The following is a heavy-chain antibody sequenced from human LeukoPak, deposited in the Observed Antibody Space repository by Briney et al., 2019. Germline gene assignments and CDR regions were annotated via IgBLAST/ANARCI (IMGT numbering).Heavy chain of an antibody. CDR3: AREGTAGRYYFDY. CDR2: ISANNGNT. Sequence: ASVKVSCKASGYTFSSHGITWVRQAPGQGLEWMGWISANNGNTNYAQKLQGRVTVTTDTSTSIAYMGLRSLRSDDTAVYYCAREGTAGRYYFDYWGQGTLVTVSS. CDR1: GYTFSSHG. D-gene: IGHD3-10*01. V-gene: IGHV1-18*01. J-gene: IGHJ4*02.